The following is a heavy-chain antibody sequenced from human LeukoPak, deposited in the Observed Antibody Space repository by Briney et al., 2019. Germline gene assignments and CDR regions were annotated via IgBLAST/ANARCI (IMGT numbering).Heavy chain of an antibody. CDR2: IYSGGST. CDR1: GFTVSSNY. J-gene: IGHJ4*02. D-gene: IGHD3-3*01. Sequence: GGSLRLSCAASGFTVSSNYMSWVRQAPGKGLEWVSVIYSGGSTYYADSVKGRFTISRHNSKNTLYLQMNSLRAEDTGVYYCARVDYDFWSGYYGGWGQGTLVTVSS. V-gene: IGHV3-53*04. CDR3: ARVDYDFWSGYYGG.